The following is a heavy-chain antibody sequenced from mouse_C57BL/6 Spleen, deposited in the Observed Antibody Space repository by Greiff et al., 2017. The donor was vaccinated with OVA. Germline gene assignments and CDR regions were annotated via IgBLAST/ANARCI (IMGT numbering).Heavy chain of an antibody. Sequence: VQLQQPGAELVMPGASVKLSCKASGYTFTSYWMHWVKQRPGQGLEWIGEIDPSASYTNYNQKFKGKSTLTVDKSSSTAYMQLSSLTSEDSAVYYCARGDGSSYDYYAMDYWGQGTSVTVSS. CDR1: GYTFTSYW. CDR2: IDPSASYT. D-gene: IGHD1-1*01. J-gene: IGHJ4*01. V-gene: IGHV1-69*01. CDR3: ARGDGSSYDYYAMDY.